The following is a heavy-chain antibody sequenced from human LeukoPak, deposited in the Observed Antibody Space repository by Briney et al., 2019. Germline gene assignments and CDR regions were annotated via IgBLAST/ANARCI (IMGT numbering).Heavy chain of an antibody. CDR2: IYYSGST. CDR3: ARDLGSYGYHYFDY. J-gene: IGHJ4*02. D-gene: IGHD5-18*01. V-gene: IGHV4-61*08. CDR1: GGSISSGGYY. Sequence: SETLSLTCTVSGGSISSGGYYWSWIRQHPGKGLEWIGYIYYSGSTNYNPSLKSRVTISVDTSKNQFSLKLSSVTAADTAVYYCARDLGSYGYHYFDYWGQGTLVTVSS.